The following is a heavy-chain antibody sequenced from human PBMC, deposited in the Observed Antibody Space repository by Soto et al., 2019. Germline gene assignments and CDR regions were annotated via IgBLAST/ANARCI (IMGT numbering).Heavy chain of an antibody. CDR1: GFTFSSYW. CDR3: ASGEYYDFWSGYSPFDY. V-gene: IGHV3-7*01. CDR2: IKQDGSEK. J-gene: IGHJ4*02. Sequence: LRLSCAASGFTFSSYWMSWVRQAPGKGLEWVANIKQDGSEKYYVDSVKGRFTISRDNAKNSLYLQMNSLRAEDTAVYYCASGEYYDFWSGYSPFDYWGQGTLVTVSS. D-gene: IGHD3-3*01.